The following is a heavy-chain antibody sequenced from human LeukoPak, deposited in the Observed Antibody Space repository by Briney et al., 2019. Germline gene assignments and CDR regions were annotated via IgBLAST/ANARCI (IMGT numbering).Heavy chain of an antibody. CDR3: ARRLVVPAARGYNWFDP. Sequence: SETLSLTCAVYGGSFSGYYWSWIRQPPGKGLEWIGEINHSGSTNYNPSLKSRVTISVDTSKNQFSLKLSSVTAADTAVYYCARRLVVPAARGYNWFDPWGQGTLDTVSS. CDR2: INHSGST. CDR1: GGSFSGYY. J-gene: IGHJ5*02. V-gene: IGHV4-34*01. D-gene: IGHD2-2*01.